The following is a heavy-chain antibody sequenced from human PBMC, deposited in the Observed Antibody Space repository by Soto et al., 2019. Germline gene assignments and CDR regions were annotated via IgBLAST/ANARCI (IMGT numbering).Heavy chain of an antibody. J-gene: IGHJ3*02. CDR1: GGSISSSSYY. D-gene: IGHD2-15*01. V-gene: IGHV4-39*01. CDR2: IYYSGST. CDR3: ARQGGRGIVVVVAARKAFDI. Sequence: SETLSLTCTVSGGSISSSSYYWGWIRQPPGKGLEWIGSIYYSGSTYYNPSLKSRVTISVDTSKNQFSLKLSSVTAADTAVYYCARQGGRGIVVVVAARKAFDIWGQGTMVTVS.